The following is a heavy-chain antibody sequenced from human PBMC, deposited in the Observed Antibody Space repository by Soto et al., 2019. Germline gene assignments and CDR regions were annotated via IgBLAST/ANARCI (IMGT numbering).Heavy chain of an antibody. Sequence: EVQLLESGGGLVQPGGSLRLSCAASGFTFSSYAMTWVRQAPGKGLEWVSAISGFGGSTWYADSVKGRFTISRDNSKDTLYLQMNSLRAEDTAVYYCAKDREEVGATSVADYWGQGTLVTVSS. CDR1: GFTFSSYA. D-gene: IGHD1-26*01. CDR3: AKDREEVGATSVADY. J-gene: IGHJ4*02. V-gene: IGHV3-23*01. CDR2: ISGFGGST.